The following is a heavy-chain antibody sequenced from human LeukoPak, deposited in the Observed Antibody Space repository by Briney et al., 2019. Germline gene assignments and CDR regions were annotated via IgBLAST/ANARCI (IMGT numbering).Heavy chain of an antibody. Sequence: GRSLRLSCAASGFTFSSYGMFWVRQAPGKGLEWVGVIRYDGSQKHYADSVKGRFTISRDNSKDNLYLQMNSLRVEDTAVYNCAKGDFWTGVGEFFHPWGQGTLVTVSS. D-gene: IGHD3/OR15-3a*01. CDR1: GFTFSSYG. CDR2: IRYDGSQK. J-gene: IGHJ1*01. CDR3: AKGDFWTGVGEFFHP. V-gene: IGHV3-33*06.